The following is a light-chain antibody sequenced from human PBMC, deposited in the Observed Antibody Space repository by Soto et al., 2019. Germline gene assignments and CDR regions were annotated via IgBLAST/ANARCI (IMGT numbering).Light chain of an antibody. CDR1: SSDVGGYNY. J-gene: IGLJ1*01. Sequence: QSALTQPRSVSGSPGQSVTISCTGTSSDVGGYNYVSWYQQHPGKAPKLMIYDVSKRPSGVPDRFSGSKSGNPASLTISGLQAEDESDYYCCSCAGSYYVFGTGTKVTVL. CDR2: DVS. V-gene: IGLV2-11*01. CDR3: CSCAGSYYV.